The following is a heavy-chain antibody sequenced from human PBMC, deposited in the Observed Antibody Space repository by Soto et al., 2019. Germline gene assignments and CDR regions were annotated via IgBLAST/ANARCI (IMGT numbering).Heavy chain of an antibody. V-gene: IGHV3-23*01. D-gene: IGHD2-8*01. J-gene: IGHJ4*02. CDR1: GFTFGTYV. Sequence: GSLRLSCAASGFTFGTYVMAWVRQAPGKGLEWVSDISGSGDSTNYADSVRGRFTISRDNSKNTLYLQMNSLRAGDTAVYYCAKTWSYYFDYWGQGTLVTVSS. CDR2: ISGSGDST. CDR3: AKTWSYYFDY.